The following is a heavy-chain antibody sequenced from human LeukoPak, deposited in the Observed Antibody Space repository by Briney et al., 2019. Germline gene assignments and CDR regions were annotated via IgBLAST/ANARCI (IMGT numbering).Heavy chain of an antibody. J-gene: IGHJ5*02. V-gene: IGHV3-7*01. CDR1: GFTFSSYW. CDR2: IKQDGSEK. D-gene: IGHD2-15*01. Sequence: GGSLRLSCAASGFTFSSYWMSWVRQAPGKGLEWVANIKQDGSEKYYVDSVKGRFTISRDNAKNSLYLQMNSLRAEDTAVCYCARGGYCSGGSCYPLGSWGQGTLVTVSS. CDR3: ARGGYCSGGSCYPLGS.